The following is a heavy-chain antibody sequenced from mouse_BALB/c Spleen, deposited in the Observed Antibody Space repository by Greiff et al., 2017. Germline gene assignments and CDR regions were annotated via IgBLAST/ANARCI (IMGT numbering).Heavy chain of an antibody. CDR3: ARDYRYDGYAMDY. CDR2: ISSGGSYT. Sequence: EVQGVESGGGLVKPGGSLKLSCAASGFTFSSYAMSWVRQSPEKRLEWVAEISSGGSYTYYPDTVTGRFTISRDNAKNTLYLEMSSLRSEDTAMYYCARDYRYDGYAMDYWGQGTSVTVSS. CDR1: GFTFSSYA. V-gene: IGHV5-9-4*01. D-gene: IGHD2-14*01. J-gene: IGHJ4*01.